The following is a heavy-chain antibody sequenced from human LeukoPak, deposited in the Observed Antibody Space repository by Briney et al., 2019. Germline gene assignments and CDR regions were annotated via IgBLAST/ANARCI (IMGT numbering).Heavy chain of an antibody. D-gene: IGHD2-2*01. Sequence: ASVKVSFKASGYTFTVYYMHWVRQAPGQGLERMAWINPNSGGTNYPQKFQGRVTMTRDTTISTAYMELSRLRSDDTAVYYCARDRLGCSSTSCYGNWFDPWGQGTLVTVSS. CDR3: ARDRLGCSSTSCYGNWFDP. CDR1: GYTFTVYY. V-gene: IGHV1-2*02. CDR2: INPNSGGT. J-gene: IGHJ5*02.